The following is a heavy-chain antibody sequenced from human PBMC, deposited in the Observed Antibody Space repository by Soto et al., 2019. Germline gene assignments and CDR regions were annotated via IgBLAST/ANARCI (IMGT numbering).Heavy chain of an antibody. V-gene: IGHV2-70*11. CDR1: GFSLSTGGMG. Sequence: SGPTLVNPTQTLTLTCTFSGFSLSTGGMGVSWIRQPPGKALEWLARIDWDDDKYYSTSLKTRLTISKDTSKNQVVLTMTNMDPVDTATYYCARLITTHVDYDFWIGLGRTGYYYGMDVRGQRTTVTGSS. CDR2: IDWDDDK. D-gene: IGHD3-3*01. J-gene: IGHJ6*02. CDR3: ARLITTHVDYDFWIGLGRTGYYYGMDV.